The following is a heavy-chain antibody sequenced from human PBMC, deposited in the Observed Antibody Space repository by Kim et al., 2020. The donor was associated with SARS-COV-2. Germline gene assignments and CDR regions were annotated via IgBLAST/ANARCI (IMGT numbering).Heavy chain of an antibody. D-gene: IGHD6-25*01. Sequence: YAASVRGRFPISRDNAKNSLHLQMNNLRAEDTAVYYCVRTYDSGYTYYFDHWGPGTVVTVSS. J-gene: IGHJ4*02. V-gene: IGHV3-11*03. CDR3: VRTYDSGYTYYFDH.